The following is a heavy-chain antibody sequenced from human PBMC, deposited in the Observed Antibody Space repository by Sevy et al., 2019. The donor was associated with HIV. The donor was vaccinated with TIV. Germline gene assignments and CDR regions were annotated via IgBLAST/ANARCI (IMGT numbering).Heavy chain of an antibody. Sequence: SETLSLTCAVYGGSFSGYYWSWIRQPPGKGLEWIGEINHSGSTNYNPSLKSRVTISVDTSKNQFSLKLSSVTAADTAVYYCARGVRGGDWFDPWGQGTLVTVSS. J-gene: IGHJ5*02. CDR3: ARGVRGGDWFDP. CDR2: INHSGST. D-gene: IGHD3-10*01. V-gene: IGHV4-34*01. CDR1: GGSFSGYY.